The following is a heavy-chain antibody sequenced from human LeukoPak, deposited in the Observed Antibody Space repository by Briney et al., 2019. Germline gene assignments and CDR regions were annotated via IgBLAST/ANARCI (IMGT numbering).Heavy chain of an antibody. Sequence: GSLRLSCAASGFTFSSYAMSWVRQAPGKGLEWVSAISGSGGSTYYADSVKGRFTISRDNSKNTLYLQMNSLRAEDTAVYYCAKSPYDFWSGDLSYYFDYWGQGTLVTVSS. CDR3: AKSPYDFWSGDLSYYFDY. CDR2: ISGSGGST. D-gene: IGHD3-3*01. CDR1: GFTFSSYA. J-gene: IGHJ4*02. V-gene: IGHV3-23*01.